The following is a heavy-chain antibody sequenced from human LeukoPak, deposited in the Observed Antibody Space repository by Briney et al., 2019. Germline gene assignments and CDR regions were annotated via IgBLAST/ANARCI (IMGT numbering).Heavy chain of an antibody. J-gene: IGHJ5*02. CDR3: AAGSMAVDGIGPFDP. CDR1: GYTFTSYD. CDR2: MNPNSGNK. D-gene: IGHD6-19*01. V-gene: IGHV1-8*01. Sequence: ASVKVSCKASGYTFTSYDINWVRQATGQGLEWMGWMNPNSGNKGYAQKFQGRVTMTRNTSISTAYMELSSLRSEDTAVYYCAAGSMAVDGIGPFDPWGQGTLVTVSS.